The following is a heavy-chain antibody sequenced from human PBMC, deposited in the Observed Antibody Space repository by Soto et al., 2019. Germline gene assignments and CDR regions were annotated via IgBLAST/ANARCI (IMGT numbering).Heavy chain of an antibody. J-gene: IGHJ6*04. Sequence: EVQLVESGGGLVQPGGSLRRSCAASGFTFSGRSMHWVRRAPGKGLVWGSGIDNAGTDSTYADSVKGRFTSSRDNAKNTLYLQMNSLRVEDTAVYYCARGWFGPDVWGKGTTVTVSS. CDR3: ARGWFGPDV. CDR2: IDNAGTDS. D-gene: IGHD3-10*01. V-gene: IGHV3-74*01. CDR1: GFTFSGRS.